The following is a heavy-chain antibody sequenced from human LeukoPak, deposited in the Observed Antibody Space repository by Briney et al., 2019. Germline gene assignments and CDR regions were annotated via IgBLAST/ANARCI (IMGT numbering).Heavy chain of an antibody. CDR1: VFTVSVNY. D-gene: IGHD3-16*02. CDR2: IYSGGGT. V-gene: IGHV3-66*01. Sequence: GVSLRLSCAASVFTVSVNYMSWVRHGPGEGREGVSLIYSGGGTYYAASVKGRLTISRENSKTAMYLPMNRVSAEDTAVYYCARGEISSLAFAYWGQGTLVTVSS. J-gene: IGHJ4*02. CDR3: ARGEISSLAFAY.